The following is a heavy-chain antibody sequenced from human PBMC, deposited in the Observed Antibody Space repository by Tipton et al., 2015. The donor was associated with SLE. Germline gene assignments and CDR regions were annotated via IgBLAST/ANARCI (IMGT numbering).Heavy chain of an antibody. V-gene: IGHV4-59*12. CDR3: ARDSRIGWFDP. CDR1: GGSISSYY. Sequence: TLSLTCTVSGGSISSYYWSWIRQPPGKGLEWIGYIYYSGSTNYNPSLKSRVTISVDTSKNQFSRKLTSVTAADTAVYYCARDSRIGWFDPWGQGTLVSVSS. D-gene: IGHD2-15*01. J-gene: IGHJ5*02. CDR2: IYYSGST.